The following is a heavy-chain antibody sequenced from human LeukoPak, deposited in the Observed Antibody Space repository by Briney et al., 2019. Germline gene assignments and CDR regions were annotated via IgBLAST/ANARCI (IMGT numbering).Heavy chain of an antibody. V-gene: IGHV3-30-3*01. D-gene: IGHD6-19*01. CDR1: GFTFSSYA. CDR2: ISYDGSNK. J-gene: IGHJ4*02. Sequence: QAGGSLRLSCAASGFTFSSYAMHWVRQAPGKGLEWVAVISYDGSNKYYADSVKGRFTISRDNSKNTLYLQMNSLRAEDTAVYYCARDWSQSGWLDYWGQGTLVTVSS. CDR3: ARDWSQSGWLDY.